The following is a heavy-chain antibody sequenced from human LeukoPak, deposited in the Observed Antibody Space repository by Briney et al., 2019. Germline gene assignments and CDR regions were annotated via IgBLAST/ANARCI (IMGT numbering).Heavy chain of an antibody. CDR1: GFDFSSHA. CDR2: ISISGSKT. D-gene: IGHD4-17*01. Sequence: PRGSLILSCAASGFDFSSHAMTWVRQAPGKGLEWVSAISISGSKTYYADSVKGRFTISRDNSKNTLYLQMNSLRAEDTAVYYCANEIRPNDYWGQGTQVTVSS. V-gene: IGHV3-23*01. CDR3: ANEIRPNDY. J-gene: IGHJ4*02.